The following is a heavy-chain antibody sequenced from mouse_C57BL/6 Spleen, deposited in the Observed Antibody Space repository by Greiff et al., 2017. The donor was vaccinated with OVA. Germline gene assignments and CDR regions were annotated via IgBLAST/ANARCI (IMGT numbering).Heavy chain of an antibody. CDR2: ISYDGSN. Sequence: EVQLQQSGPGLVKPSQSLSLTCSVTGYSITRGYYWNWIRQFPGNKPEWMGYISYDGSNNYNPSLKNRISITRDTSKNQFFLKLNSVTTEDTATYYCARDQARVTYYSNYNAMDYWGQGTSVTVSS. CDR3: ARDQARVTYYSNYNAMDY. J-gene: IGHJ4*01. V-gene: IGHV3-6*01. D-gene: IGHD2-5*01. CDR1: GYSITRGYY.